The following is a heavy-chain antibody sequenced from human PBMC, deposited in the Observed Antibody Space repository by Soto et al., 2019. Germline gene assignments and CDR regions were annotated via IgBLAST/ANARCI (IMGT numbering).Heavy chain of an antibody. Sequence: VAVIWYDGSNKYYADSVKGRFTISRDNSKNTLYLQMNSLRAEDTAVYYCARDPGIAVAGTPGNYYYYGMDVWGQGTTVTVSS. CDR2: IWYDGSNK. J-gene: IGHJ6*02. CDR3: ARDPGIAVAGTPGNYYYYGMDV. D-gene: IGHD6-19*01. V-gene: IGHV3-33*01.